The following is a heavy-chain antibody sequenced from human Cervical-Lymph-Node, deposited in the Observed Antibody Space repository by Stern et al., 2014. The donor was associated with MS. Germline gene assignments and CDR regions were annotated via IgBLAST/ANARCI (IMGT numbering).Heavy chain of an antibody. CDR2: ISSSSSYI. CDR3: ARDPITMVRGVIY. Sequence: EVQLVESGGGLVKPGGSLRLSCAASGFTFSSSSMNWVRQAPGKGLEWVSSISSSSSYIYYADSVKGRFTISRDNAKNSLYLQMNSLRAEDTAVYYCARDPITMVRGVIYWGQGTLVTVSS. J-gene: IGHJ4*02. V-gene: IGHV3-21*01. CDR1: GFTFSSSS. D-gene: IGHD3-10*01.